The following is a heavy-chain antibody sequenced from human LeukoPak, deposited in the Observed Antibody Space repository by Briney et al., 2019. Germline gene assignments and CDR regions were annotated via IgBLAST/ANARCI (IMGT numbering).Heavy chain of an antibody. V-gene: IGHV4-59*01. D-gene: IGHD1-26*01. CDR3: ARQVGATYYYYYYMDV. J-gene: IGHJ6*03. Sequence: SETLSLTCTVSGGSISSYYWSWIRQPPGKGLEWIGYIYYSGSTNYNPSLKSRVTISVDTSKNQFSLKLSSVTAADTAVYYCARQVGATYYYYYYMDVWGKGTTVTVSS. CDR2: IYYSGST. CDR1: GGSISSYY.